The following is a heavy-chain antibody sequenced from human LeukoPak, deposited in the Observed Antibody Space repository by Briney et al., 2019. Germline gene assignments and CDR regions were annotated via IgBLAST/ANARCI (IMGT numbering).Heavy chain of an antibody. CDR2: ISSGGSYI. D-gene: IGHD2-2*02. Sequence: GGSLRLSCAASGFTFSTYSMNWVRQAPGKGPDWVSSISSGGSYIYYADSVKGRFTISRDNARNSLYLQMNSLRAEDTAMYYCARDFISLLVPAAIQLFKDYWGQGTLVTVSS. V-gene: IGHV3-21*01. CDR3: ARDFISLLVPAAIQLFKDY. J-gene: IGHJ4*02. CDR1: GFTFSTYS.